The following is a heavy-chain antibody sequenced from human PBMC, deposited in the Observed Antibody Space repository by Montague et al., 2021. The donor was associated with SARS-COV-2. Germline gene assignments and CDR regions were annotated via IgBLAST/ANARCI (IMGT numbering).Heavy chain of an antibody. D-gene: IGHD2-21*01. J-gene: IGHJ3*02. CDR1: GGSITSENW. CDR2: IYYSGST. CDR3: ARTPGQIAGDAFDI. V-gene: IGHV4-4*02. Sequence: SETLSLTCAVSGGSITSENWWSWVRQPPGKGLEWIGYIYYSGSTNYNPSLKSRVTISVDTSKNQFSLKLSSVTAADTAVYYCARTPGQIAGDAFDIWGQGTMVTVSS.